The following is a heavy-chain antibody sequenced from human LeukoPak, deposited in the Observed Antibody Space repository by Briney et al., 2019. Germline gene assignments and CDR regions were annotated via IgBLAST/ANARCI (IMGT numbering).Heavy chain of an antibody. CDR1: GGSFSGYY. J-gene: IGHJ6*03. CDR3: ARDLGGGYSYGWGYYYYMDV. CDR2: INHSGST. D-gene: IGHD5-18*01. Sequence: SETLSLTCAVYGGSFSGYYLSWIRQPPGKGLEWIGEINHSGSTNYNPSLKSRVTISVDTSKNQFSLKLSSVAAADTAVYYCARDLGGGYSYGWGYYYYMDVWGKGTTVTVSS. V-gene: IGHV4-34*01.